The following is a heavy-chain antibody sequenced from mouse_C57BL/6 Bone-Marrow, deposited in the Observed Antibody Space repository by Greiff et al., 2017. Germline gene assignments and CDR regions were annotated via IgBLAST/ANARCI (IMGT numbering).Heavy chain of an antibody. Sequence: VQRVESDAELVKPGASVKISCKVSGYTFTDHTIHWMKQRPEQGLEWIGYIYPRDGSTKYNEKFKGKATLTADKSSSTAYMQLNSLTSEDSAVYFCARNYDYGKCFDYWGQGTTLTVSS. V-gene: IGHV1-78*01. D-gene: IGHD2-4*01. J-gene: IGHJ2*01. CDR2: IYPRDGST. CDR1: GYTFTDHT. CDR3: ARNYDYGKCFDY.